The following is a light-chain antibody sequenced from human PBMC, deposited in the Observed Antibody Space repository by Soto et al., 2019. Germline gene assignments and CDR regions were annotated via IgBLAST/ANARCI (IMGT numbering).Light chain of an antibody. J-gene: IGLJ2*01. V-gene: IGLV1-36*01. CDR1: SSNIGNNA. CDR2: YDD. CDR3: AALDDSLNGRV. Sequence: QSVLTQPPSVSDAPRQRVTISCSGSSSNIGNNAVNWYQQLPGKAPKLLIYYDDLLPSGVSDRFSGSKSGTSASLAISGLQSEDEADYYCAALDDSLNGRVFGGGTKVTVL.